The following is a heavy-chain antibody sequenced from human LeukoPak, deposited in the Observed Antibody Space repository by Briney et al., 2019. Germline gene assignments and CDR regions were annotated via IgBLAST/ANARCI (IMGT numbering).Heavy chain of an antibody. Sequence: PSETLSLTCTVSGGSISSYYWGWIRQPPGKGLEWIGSICYSGSTYYNPSLKSRVTISVDTSKNQFSLKLSSVTAADTAVYYCSLAVVTLMNWYFDLWGRGTLVTVSS. D-gene: IGHD4-23*01. CDR1: GGSISSYY. CDR3: SLAVVTLMNWYFDL. J-gene: IGHJ2*01. V-gene: IGHV4-39*01. CDR2: ICYSGST.